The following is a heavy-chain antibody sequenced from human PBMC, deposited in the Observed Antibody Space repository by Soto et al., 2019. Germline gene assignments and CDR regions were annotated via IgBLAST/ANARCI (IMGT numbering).Heavy chain of an antibody. CDR1: GFTFSSYS. V-gene: IGHV3-48*02. CDR2: ISSSSSTI. J-gene: IGHJ4*02. CDR3: ATLVATMGTDVDTAMVGIDYFDY. Sequence: EVQLVESGGGLVQPGGSLRLSCAASGFTFSSYSMNWVRQAPGKGLEWVSYISSSSSTIYYADSVKGRFTISRDNAKNSLYLQMNSLRDEDTAVYYCATLVATMGTDVDTAMVGIDYFDYWGQGTLVTVSS. D-gene: IGHD5-18*01.